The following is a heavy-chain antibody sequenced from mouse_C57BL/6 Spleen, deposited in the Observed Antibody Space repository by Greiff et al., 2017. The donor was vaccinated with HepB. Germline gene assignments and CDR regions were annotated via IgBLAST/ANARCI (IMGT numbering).Heavy chain of an antibody. Sequence: VHLVESGPGLVAPSQSLSITCTVSGFSLTSYGVHWVRQPPGKGLEWLVVIWSDGSTTYNSALKSRLSISKDNSKSQVFLKMNSLQTDDTAMSYCARQDYYGSLYDAMDYWGQGTSVTVSS. V-gene: IGHV2-6-1*01. CDR1: GFSLTSYG. CDR2: IWSDGST. CDR3: ARQDYYGSLYDAMDY. J-gene: IGHJ4*01. D-gene: IGHD1-1*01.